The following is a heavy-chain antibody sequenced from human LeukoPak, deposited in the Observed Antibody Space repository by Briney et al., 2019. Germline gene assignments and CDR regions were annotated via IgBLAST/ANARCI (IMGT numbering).Heavy chain of an antibody. V-gene: IGHV1-8*01. D-gene: IGHD1-1*01. Sequence: GASVKVSCKASGYTFISYDINWVRQATGQGLEWMGWMNPNSGNTGYAQKFQGRVTMTRNTSISTAYMELSSLRSEDTAVYYCASAALVNTNWYHFDYWGQGTLVTVSS. CDR2: MNPNSGNT. J-gene: IGHJ4*02. CDR1: GYTFISYD. CDR3: ASAALVNTNWYHFDY.